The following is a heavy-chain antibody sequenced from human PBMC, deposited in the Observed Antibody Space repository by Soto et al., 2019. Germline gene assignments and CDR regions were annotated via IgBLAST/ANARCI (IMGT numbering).Heavy chain of an antibody. CDR2: INHSGST. J-gene: IGHJ4*02. D-gene: IGHD3-22*01. V-gene: IGHV4-34*01. CDR1: GGSFSGYD. CDR3: ARGGPSSGYYYFDY. Sequence: SETLSLTCAVYGGSFSGYDWSWIRQPPGKGLEWIGEINHSGSTNYNPSLKSRVTISVDTSKNQLSLKLSSVTAADTSVYYCARGGPSSGYYYFDYWGQGTLVTVSS.